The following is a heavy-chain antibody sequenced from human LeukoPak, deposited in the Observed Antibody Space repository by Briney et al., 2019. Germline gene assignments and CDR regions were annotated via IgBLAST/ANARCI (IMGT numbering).Heavy chain of an antibody. CDR2: ISAYKGNT. J-gene: IGHJ6*03. V-gene: IGHV1-18*01. Sequence: ASVKVSCKASGYSFTSYGISWVRQAPGQGLEWMGWISAYKGNTDYAQNLQGRVTMTTDTSTSTAYTELRSLRSDDTAVYYCARGLGYCSSTSCWGGYMDVWGKGTTVTVSS. D-gene: IGHD2-2*01. CDR3: ARGLGYCSSTSCWGGYMDV. CDR1: GYSFTSYG.